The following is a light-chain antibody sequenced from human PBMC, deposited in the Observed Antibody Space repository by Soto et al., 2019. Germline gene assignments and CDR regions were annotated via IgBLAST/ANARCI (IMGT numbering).Light chain of an antibody. CDR1: SSDVGTYTL. CDR2: EVN. Sequence: QSALTQPASVSGSPGQSITISCTGTSSDVGTYTLVSWYQQHPGKAPKLVIYEVNKRPAGVSKRFSGSKSGDTASLTISGLQAEDEADYYCPSYAGPITFYVFGTGTKVTVL. J-gene: IGLJ1*01. V-gene: IGLV2-23*02. CDR3: PSYAGPITFYV.